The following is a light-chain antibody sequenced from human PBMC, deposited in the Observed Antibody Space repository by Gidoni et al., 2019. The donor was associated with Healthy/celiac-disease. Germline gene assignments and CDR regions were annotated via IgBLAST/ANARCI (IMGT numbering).Light chain of an antibody. V-gene: IGLV2-14*03. CDR3: SSYTSSSTPYWV. CDR2: DVS. Sequence: QSALTQPASVSGSPGQSITISCTGTSRAVGVYNYVSWYQQHPGKAPKLMIYDVSNRPSGVSNRFSGSKSGNTASLTISGLQAEDEADYYCSSYTSSSTPYWVFGGGTKLTVL. CDR1: SRAVGVYNY. J-gene: IGLJ3*02.